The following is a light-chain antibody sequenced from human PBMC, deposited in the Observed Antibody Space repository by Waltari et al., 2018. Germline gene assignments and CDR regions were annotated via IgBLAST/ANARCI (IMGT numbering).Light chain of an antibody. CDR2: DSS. Sequence: EILMTQSPATLSVSPGERATLTCRASQSVSSTLAWYQQKPGQAPRLLIYDSSTRATGITARCSGSGSGTEFTLTISSLQSEDFAVYYCQQYSNWYTFGQGTKLEIK. V-gene: IGKV3-15*01. CDR3: QQYSNWYT. CDR1: QSVSST. J-gene: IGKJ2*01.